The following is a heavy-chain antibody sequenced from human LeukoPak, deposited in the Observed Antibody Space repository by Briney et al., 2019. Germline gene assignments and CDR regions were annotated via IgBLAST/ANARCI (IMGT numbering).Heavy chain of an antibody. CDR2: IRYDGSNK. J-gene: IGHJ4*02. V-gene: IGHV3-30*02. Sequence: PGGSLRLSCAASGFTFSSYGMHWVRQAPGKGLEWVAFIRYDGSNKYYADSVKGRFTISRDNSKNTLYLQMNSLRAEDTAVYYCAKDPYSGSPRGFDYWGQGTLVAASS. CDR1: GFTFSSYG. CDR3: AKDPYSGSPRGFDY. D-gene: IGHD1-26*01.